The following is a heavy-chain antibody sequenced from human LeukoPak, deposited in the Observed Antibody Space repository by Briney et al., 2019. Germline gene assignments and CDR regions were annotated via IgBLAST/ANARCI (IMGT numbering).Heavy chain of an antibody. CDR2: ISSSSSYI. CDR3: AREYSSSSGYYYYYMDV. D-gene: IGHD6-6*01. V-gene: IGHV3-21*01. CDR1: GFTFSSYS. Sequence: GGSLRLSCAASGFTFSSYSTNWVRQAPGKGLEWVSSISSSSSYIYYADSVKGRFTISRDNAKNSLYLQMNSLRAEDTAVYYCAREYSSSSGYYYYYMDVWGKGTTVTVSS. J-gene: IGHJ6*03.